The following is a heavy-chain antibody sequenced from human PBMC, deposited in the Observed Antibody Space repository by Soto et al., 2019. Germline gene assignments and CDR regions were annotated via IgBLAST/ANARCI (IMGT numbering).Heavy chain of an antibody. Sequence: PGESLKISCKGSGYSFTSYWIGWVRQMPGKGLEWMGIIYPGDSDTRYSPSFQGQVTISADKSISTAYLQWSSLKASDTAMYYCARQTSYYDILTGDYFDYWGQGTLVTVS. V-gene: IGHV5-51*01. CDR2: IYPGDSDT. CDR1: GYSFTSYW. D-gene: IGHD3-9*01. J-gene: IGHJ4*02. CDR3: ARQTSYYDILTGDYFDY.